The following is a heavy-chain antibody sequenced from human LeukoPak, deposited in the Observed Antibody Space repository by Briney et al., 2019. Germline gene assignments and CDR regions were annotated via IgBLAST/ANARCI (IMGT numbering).Heavy chain of an antibody. V-gene: IGHV3-49*03. CDR2: IRSKAYGGTT. CDR3: TRGKFDSSGYGY. CDR1: GFTFGDYA. D-gene: IGHD3-22*01. Sequence: GRSLRLSCTASGFTFGDYAMIWFRQAPGKGLEWVGFIRSKAYGGTTEYAASVKGRFTISRDDSKSIAYLQMNSLKTEDTAVYYCTRGKFDSSGYGYWGQGTLVTVSS. J-gene: IGHJ4*02.